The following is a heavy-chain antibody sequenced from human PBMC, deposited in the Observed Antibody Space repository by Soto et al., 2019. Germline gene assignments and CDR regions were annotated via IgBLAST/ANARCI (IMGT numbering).Heavy chain of an antibody. CDR3: ARDDDHPDKGLDH. CDR2: IVADGTGL. J-gene: IGHJ4*02. V-gene: IGHV3-33*01. CDR1: GFRFSNYG. Sequence: QVQLVESGGGVVQPGRSLRLSCAASGFRFSNYGMHWVRQAPGKGLEWLAVIVADGTGLYYADSVRGRFTISRDNSKNTLYLQMNSLGADDTAIYFCARDDDHPDKGLDHWGQGTLVTVSS.